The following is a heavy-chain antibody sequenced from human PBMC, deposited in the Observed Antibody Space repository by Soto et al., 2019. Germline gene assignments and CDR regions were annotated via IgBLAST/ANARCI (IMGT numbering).Heavy chain of an antibody. Sequence: ETLSLTCTVSGGSISSYYWNWIRQPAGKGLEWIGLVYSSGRTKYNPSLKSRVTVPVDTSKNQFSLKLSSVTAADTAVYYCARDTMGGSSQSSYYYYGMDVWGQGTTVTVSS. CDR3: ARDTMGGSSQSSYYYYGMDV. V-gene: IGHV4-4*07. CDR2: VYSSGRT. J-gene: IGHJ6*02. D-gene: IGHD3-16*01. CDR1: GGSISSYY.